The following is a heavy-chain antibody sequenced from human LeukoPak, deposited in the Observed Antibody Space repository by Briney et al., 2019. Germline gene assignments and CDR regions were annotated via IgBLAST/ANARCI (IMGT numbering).Heavy chain of an antibody. J-gene: IGHJ4*02. CDR2: IGGSGGST. Sequence: GGTLRLSCAASGFTFSTYAMSWVRQAPGKGLEWVSAIGGSGGSTYYADSVKGRFTISRDDSKNTLYLQMNSLRAEDTAVYYCAKFTRTLVRGALVNWGQGTLVTVSS. V-gene: IGHV3-23*01. CDR1: GFTFSTYA. D-gene: IGHD3-10*01. CDR3: AKFTRTLVRGALVN.